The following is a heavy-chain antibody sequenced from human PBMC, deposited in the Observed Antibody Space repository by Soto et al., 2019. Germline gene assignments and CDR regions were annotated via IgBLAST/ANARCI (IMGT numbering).Heavy chain of an antibody. CDR3: ARDREWLLDIDY. D-gene: IGHD3-3*01. CDR1: GFTFSSYA. Sequence: PWGSLRLSCAASGFTFSSYAMSWVRQAPGKGLEWVSAISGSGGSTYYADSVKGRFTISRDNSKNTLYLQMNSLRAEDTAVYYCARDREWLLDIDYWGQGTLVTVSS. J-gene: IGHJ4*02. CDR2: ISGSGGST. V-gene: IGHV3-23*01.